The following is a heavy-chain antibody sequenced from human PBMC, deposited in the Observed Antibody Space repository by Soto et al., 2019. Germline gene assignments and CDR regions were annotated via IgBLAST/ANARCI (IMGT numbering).Heavy chain of an antibody. CDR2: IPYDGSNK. D-gene: IGHD3-16*02. CDR3: AKEGNKFGGVIDRGVTFHY. Sequence: PWGSLILSCAASGFTFSSYAMHWVRQAPGKGLEWAAVIPYDGSNKYYADSVKGRFTISRDNYKNTLYLQMNSLRAEDTAVYYCAKEGNKFGGVIDRGVTFHYWGQGTIVTVSP. CDR1: GFTFSSYA. V-gene: IGHV3-30*18. J-gene: IGHJ4*02.